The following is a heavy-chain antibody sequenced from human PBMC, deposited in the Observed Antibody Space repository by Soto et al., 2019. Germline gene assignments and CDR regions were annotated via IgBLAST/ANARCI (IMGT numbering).Heavy chain of an antibody. J-gene: IGHJ4*02. CDR3: ASDRSRYCSGGSCYWYLDY. Sequence: GGSLRLSCAASGFTMRAYGMHWVRQAPGKGLEWVASIWFDGSNKYYADSVKGRFTISRDNSKNTLYLQMNSLRAEDTAVYYCASDRSRYCSGGSCYWYLDYWGQGTLVTVSS. CDR2: IWFDGSNK. CDR1: GFTMRAYG. D-gene: IGHD2-15*01. V-gene: IGHV3-30*19.